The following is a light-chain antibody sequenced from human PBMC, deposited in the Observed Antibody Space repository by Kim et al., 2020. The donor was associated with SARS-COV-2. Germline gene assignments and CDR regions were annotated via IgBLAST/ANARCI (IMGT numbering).Light chain of an antibody. CDR3: CSYAGNGIVV. J-gene: IGLJ3*02. Sequence: GQSITISCPGTSSDVGVVTLVSWYQHHPGKGPKLMIFDVNQRPSGVSNRFSGSKSVNTASLTISGLQTEDEADYYCCSYAGNGIVVSGGGPQLTVL. V-gene: IGLV2-23*02. CDR2: DVN. CDR1: SSDVGVVTL.